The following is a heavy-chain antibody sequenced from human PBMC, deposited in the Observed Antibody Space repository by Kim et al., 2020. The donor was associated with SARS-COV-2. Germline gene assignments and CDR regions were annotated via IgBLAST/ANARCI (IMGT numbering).Heavy chain of an antibody. CDR1: GGSISSYY. D-gene: IGHD1-7*01. CDR2: IYYSGST. CDR3: ARFITGTSPLDY. J-gene: IGHJ4*02. Sequence: SETLSLTCTVSGGSISSYYWSWIRQPPGKGLEWIGYIYYSGSTNYNPSLKSRVTISVDTSKNQFSLKLSSVTAADTAVYYCARFITGTSPLDYWGQGTLVTVSS. V-gene: IGHV4-59*13.